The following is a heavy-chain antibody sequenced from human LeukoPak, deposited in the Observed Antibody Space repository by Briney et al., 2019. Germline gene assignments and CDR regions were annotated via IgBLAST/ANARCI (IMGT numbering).Heavy chain of an antibody. CDR3: ARPQNHPLRSYYYGMDV. Sequence: GESLKISCKGSGYSFTSYWIGWVRQMPGKGLEWMGIIYPGDSDTRYSPSFQGQVTISADKSISTAYLQWSSLKASDTAMYYCARPQNHPLRSYYYGMDVWGQGTTVTVSS. V-gene: IGHV5-51*01. J-gene: IGHJ6*02. CDR1: GYSFTSYW. CDR2: IYPGDSDT.